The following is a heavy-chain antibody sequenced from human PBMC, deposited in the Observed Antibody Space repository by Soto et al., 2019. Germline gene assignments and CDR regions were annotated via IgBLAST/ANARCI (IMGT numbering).Heavy chain of an antibody. CDR3: ARGRYYYDSSGYRGPDWFDP. CDR2: IYHSGST. J-gene: IGHJ5*02. Sequence: QLQLQESGSGLVKPSQTLSLTCAVSGGSISSGGYSWSWIRQPPGKGLEWIGYIYHSGSTYYNPSLKTRVTLAVDRSKTQFSLKLSSVTAADTAVYYCARGRYYYDSSGYRGPDWFDPWGQGTLVTVSS. V-gene: IGHV4-30-2*01. CDR1: GGSISSGGYS. D-gene: IGHD3-22*01.